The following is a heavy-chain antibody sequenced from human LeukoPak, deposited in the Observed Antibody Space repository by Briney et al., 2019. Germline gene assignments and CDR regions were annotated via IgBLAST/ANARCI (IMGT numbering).Heavy chain of an antibody. D-gene: IGHD6-25*01. CDR3: ARSKASGGYGDC. Sequence: RPSETLSLTCTVSGGSISSSSYYWGWIRQPPGKGLEWIGSIYYSGSTYYNPSLKSRVAISVDTSKNQFSLNLSSVTAADTAVYYCARSKASGGYGDCWGQGTLVTVSS. CDR1: GGSISSSSYY. CDR2: IYYSGST. J-gene: IGHJ4*02. V-gene: IGHV4-39*07.